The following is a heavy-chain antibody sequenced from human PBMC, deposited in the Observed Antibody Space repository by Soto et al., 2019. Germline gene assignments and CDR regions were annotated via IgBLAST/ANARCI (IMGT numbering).Heavy chain of an antibody. CDR3: AKDALPYYYDSSGYQIDY. CDR2: ISGSGGST. V-gene: IGHV3-23*01. Sequence: GGSLRLSCAASGFTFSSYAMSWVRQAPGKGLEWVSAISGSGGSTYYADSVKGRFTISRDNSKNTLYLQMNSLRAEDTAVYYCAKDALPYYYDSSGYQIDYWGQGTLVTSPQ. J-gene: IGHJ4*02. CDR1: GFTFSSYA. D-gene: IGHD3-22*01.